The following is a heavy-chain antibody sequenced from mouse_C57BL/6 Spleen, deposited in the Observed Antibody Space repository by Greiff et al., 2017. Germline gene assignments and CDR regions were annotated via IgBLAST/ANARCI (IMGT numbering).Heavy chain of an antibody. J-gene: IGHJ1*03. CDR2: ISSGSSTI. V-gene: IGHV5-17*01. D-gene: IGHD2-1*01. Sequence: EVQLVESGGGLVKPGGSLKLSCAASGFTFSDYGMHWVRQAPEKGLEWVAYISSGSSTIYYADTVKGRFTISRDNAKNTLFLQMTSLRSEDTAMYYCARYGNYGDWYFDVWGTGTTVTVSS. CDR3: ARYGNYGDWYFDV. CDR1: GFTFSDYG.